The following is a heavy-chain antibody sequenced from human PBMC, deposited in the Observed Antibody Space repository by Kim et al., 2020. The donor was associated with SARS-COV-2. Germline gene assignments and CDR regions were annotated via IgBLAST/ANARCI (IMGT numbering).Heavy chain of an antibody. J-gene: IGHJ4*01. CDR1: GFTFSSYA. CDR2: ISSNGGST. V-gene: IGHV3-64D*09. CDR3: VKGYSGSYWGFDY. Sequence: GGSLRLSCSASGFTFSSYAMHWVRQAPGKGLEYVSAISSNGGSTYYADSVKGRFTISRDNSKNTLYLQMSSLRAEDTAVYYCVKGYSGSYWGFDYWGQGTLVTVSS. D-gene: IGHD1-26*01.